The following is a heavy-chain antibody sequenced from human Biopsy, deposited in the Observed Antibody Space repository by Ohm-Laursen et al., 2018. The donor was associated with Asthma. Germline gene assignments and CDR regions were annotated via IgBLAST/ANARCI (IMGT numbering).Heavy chain of an antibody. D-gene: IGHD6-6*01. CDR3: ARAVSSSSYWYFDL. V-gene: IGHV4-39*02. CDR1: GDAMSTSGSY. J-gene: IGHJ2*01. CDR2: IYYSGRT. Sequence: SDTLSLTCIVSGDAMSTSGSYWGWIRQPPGKGLEWIGSIYYSGRTYYNPSLESRVTISADTSKNHFSLKVTSVTAADTAVYYCARAVSSSSYWYFDLWGRGDLVIVSS.